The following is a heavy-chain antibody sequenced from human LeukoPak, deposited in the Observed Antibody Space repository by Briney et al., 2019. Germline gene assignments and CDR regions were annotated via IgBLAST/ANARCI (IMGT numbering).Heavy chain of an antibody. Sequence: GGSLRLSCAASGFTFSTYSMCWVRQAPGRGLEWVTVISYDGSNKYYTDSVKGRFTISRDNSKNTVYLQMNSLRVEDTAVYYCARGALGYSGYDQTFDYWAQGTLVTVSS. CDR1: GFTFSTYS. CDR3: ARGALGYSGYDQTFDY. CDR2: ISYDGSNK. D-gene: IGHD5-12*01. V-gene: IGHV3-30-3*01. J-gene: IGHJ4*02.